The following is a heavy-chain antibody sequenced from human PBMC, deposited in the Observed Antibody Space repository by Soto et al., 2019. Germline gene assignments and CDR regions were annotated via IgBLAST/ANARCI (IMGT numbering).Heavy chain of an antibody. J-gene: IGHJ4*02. Sequence: QVHLRESGPGLVKHSGTLSLICVVSGDSVTSDHWWTWVRQPPGKGLEWIGEIFDAGDTNYNPSLESRLTRSVDKSKRQFALRMPSVTAADTAIYYCAGAVGRRTGPEHWGPGTLVTVSS. CDR1: GDSVTSDHW. V-gene: IGHV4-4*02. CDR2: IFDAGDT. D-gene: IGHD1-1*01. CDR3: AGAVGRRTGPEH.